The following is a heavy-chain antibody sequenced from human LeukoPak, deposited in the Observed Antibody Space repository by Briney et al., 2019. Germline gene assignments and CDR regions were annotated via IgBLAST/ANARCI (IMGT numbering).Heavy chain of an antibody. Sequence: ASETLSLTCTVSGHSISSGYYWGWIRQPPGKGLEWIGSIYHSGSTYYNPSLKSRVTISVDTSKNQFSLKLSSVTAADTAVYYCARLGYYYDSSGYDWGQGTLVTVSS. V-gene: IGHV4-38-2*02. CDR2: IYHSGST. J-gene: IGHJ4*02. D-gene: IGHD3-22*01. CDR1: GHSISSGYY. CDR3: ARLGYYYDSSGYD.